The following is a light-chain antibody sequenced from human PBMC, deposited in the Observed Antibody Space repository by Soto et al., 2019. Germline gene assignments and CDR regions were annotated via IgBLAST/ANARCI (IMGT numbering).Light chain of an antibody. CDR2: KAS. V-gene: IGKV1-5*03. CDR1: QPISSW. CDR3: QRYNSYSEA. J-gene: IGKJ1*01. Sequence: DIQMNQTPSTLSVSVGDRVTITCQASQPISSWLTGYQQKPGKVPKLLIYKASTLKSGVPLRFSGSGSGTEFTLSISSLQPDDCATYYCQRYNSYSEAFGQGTKVDIK.